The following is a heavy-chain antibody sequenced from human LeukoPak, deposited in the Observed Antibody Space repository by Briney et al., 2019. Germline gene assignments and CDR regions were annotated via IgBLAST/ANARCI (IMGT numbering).Heavy chain of an antibody. CDR2: ITRDSIYT. CDR3: ARDPYNGYYGDDYYYYMDV. Sequence: GGSLRLSCAASGFTFSSYSMNWVRQTPGKGLEWVSSITRDSIYTFYADSVKGRFTISRDDAKNSLSLQMNSLRAEDTAVYYCARDPYNGYYGDDYYYYMDVWGKGTTVTISS. J-gene: IGHJ6*03. V-gene: IGHV3-21*01. CDR1: GFTFSSYS. D-gene: IGHD4-17*01.